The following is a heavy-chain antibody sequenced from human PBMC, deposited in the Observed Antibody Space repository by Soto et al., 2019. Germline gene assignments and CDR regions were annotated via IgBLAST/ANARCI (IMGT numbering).Heavy chain of an antibody. CDR3: ARDNLYYYDSSAYYYRFDY. J-gene: IGHJ4*02. V-gene: IGHV1-69*13. CDR2: IIPIFGTA. Sequence: GASVKVSCKASGGTFSSYTISWVRQAPGQGLEWMGGIIPIFGTANYAQKFQGRVTITADESTSTAYMELSSLRSEDTAVYYCARDNLYYYDSSAYYYRFDYWGQGTLVTVSS. CDR1: GGTFSSYT. D-gene: IGHD3-22*01.